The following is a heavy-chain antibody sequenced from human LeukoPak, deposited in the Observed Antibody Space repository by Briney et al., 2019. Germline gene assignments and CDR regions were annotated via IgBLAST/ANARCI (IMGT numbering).Heavy chain of an antibody. J-gene: IGHJ4*02. D-gene: IGHD2-15*01. Sequence: PSETLSLTCAVYGGSFSGYYWSWIRQPPGKGLEWIGEINHSGSSSYNPSLTSRVTISVDTSKNQFSLKLSSVTAADTAVYYCARGVKVAARALGYWGRGTLVTVSS. CDR1: GGSFSGYY. V-gene: IGHV4-34*01. CDR2: INHSGSS. CDR3: ARGVKVAARALGY.